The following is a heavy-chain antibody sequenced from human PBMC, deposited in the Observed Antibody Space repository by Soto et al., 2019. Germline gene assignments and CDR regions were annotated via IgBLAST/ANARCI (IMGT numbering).Heavy chain of an antibody. CDR2: FDPEDGET. Sequence: ASVKVSCKVSGYTLTELSMHWVRQAPGKGLEWMGGFDPEDGETIYAQKFQGRVTMTEDTSTDTAYMELSSLRSEDTAVYYCATAGYCSSTSCANWFDHWGQGTLVTVSS. V-gene: IGHV1-24*01. J-gene: IGHJ5*02. CDR3: ATAGYCSSTSCANWFDH. D-gene: IGHD2-2*01. CDR1: GYTLTELS.